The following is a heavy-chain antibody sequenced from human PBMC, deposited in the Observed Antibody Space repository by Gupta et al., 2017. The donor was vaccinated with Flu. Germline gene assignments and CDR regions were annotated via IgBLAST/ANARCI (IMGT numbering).Heavy chain of an antibody. D-gene: IGHD5-18*01. J-gene: IGHJ4*02. V-gene: IGHV3-53*02. CDR1: GFSVSNNY. CDR2: IYYDGRT. CDR3: ARGIIQLQSYYFDY. Sequence: EVQLVETGGGLIQPGGSLRLSCAASGFSVSNNYMSWVRQAPGKGLEWVSIIYYDGRTYYADSVKGRFTISRDNSKNTLYLQMNSLRAEDTAVYYCARGIIQLQSYYFDYWGQGTLVTVSS.